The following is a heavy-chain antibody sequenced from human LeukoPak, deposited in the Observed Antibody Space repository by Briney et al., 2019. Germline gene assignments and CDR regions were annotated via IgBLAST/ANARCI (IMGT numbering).Heavy chain of an antibody. V-gene: IGHV3-7*05. CDR2: IKQDGRET. Sequence: LPGGSLRLSCATSGFTFSNFWMNWVRQAPGKGLEWVANIKQDGRETYYVDSVKGRFTISRDNSKNTMYLQMNSLRAEDTAVYYCAKDLVATTYRDAFDIWGQGTMVTVSS. J-gene: IGHJ3*02. CDR3: AKDLVATTYRDAFDI. CDR1: GFTFSNFW. D-gene: IGHD5-12*01.